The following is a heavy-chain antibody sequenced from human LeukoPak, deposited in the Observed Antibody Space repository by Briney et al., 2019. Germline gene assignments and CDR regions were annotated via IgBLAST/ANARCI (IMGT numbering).Heavy chain of an antibody. D-gene: IGHD3-16*02. V-gene: IGHV1-8*01. Sequence: ASVKVSCKASGYTFTSYDINWVRQATGQGLEWMGWMNPNSGNTGYAQKFQGRVTTTRNTSISTAYMELSSLRSEDTAVYYCARGSLRDYVWGSYRYEPHYFDYWGQGTLVTVSS. J-gene: IGHJ4*02. CDR1: GYTFTSYD. CDR2: MNPNSGNT. CDR3: ARGSLRDYVWGSYRYEPHYFDY.